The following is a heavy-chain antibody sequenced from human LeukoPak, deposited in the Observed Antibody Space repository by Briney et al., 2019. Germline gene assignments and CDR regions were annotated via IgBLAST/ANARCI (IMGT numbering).Heavy chain of an antibody. V-gene: IGHV4-34*01. D-gene: IGHD3-22*01. CDR2: INPSGST. J-gene: IGHJ6*03. Sequence: SETLSLTCAVYGGSFSGYHWTWIRQSPGKGLEWIGDINPSGSTYYNPSLKRRLTISVDTSNNHFPLKLRSVTGADTALYYCARGRHDITMIVVVMTSVSYYLDVRGKGTTFTAS. CDR1: GGSFSGYH. CDR3: ARGRHDITMIVVVMTSVSYYLDV.